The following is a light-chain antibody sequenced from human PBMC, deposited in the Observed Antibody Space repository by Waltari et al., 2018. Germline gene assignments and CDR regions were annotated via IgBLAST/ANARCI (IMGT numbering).Light chain of an antibody. V-gene: IGKV1-33*01. CDR2: DAS. CDR1: HDISNY. Sequence: DIQMTQSPSSLSASVGDRVTITCQASHDISNYLNWYQQKPGKAPKLLIYDASNLETGVPSRFSGSGSGTDSTFTISSLQPEDIATYYCQQYDNLPITFGQGTRLEIK. CDR3: QQYDNLPIT. J-gene: IGKJ5*01.